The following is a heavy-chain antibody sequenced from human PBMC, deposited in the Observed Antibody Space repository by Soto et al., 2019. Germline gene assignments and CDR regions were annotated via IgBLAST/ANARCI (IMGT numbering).Heavy chain of an antibody. CDR1: GYTFTSYG. CDR3: ARVRYDSSGYYLKVVTFDY. Sequence: ASVKVSGEASGYTFTSYGISWVRQAPGQGLEWMGWISAYNGNTNYAQKLQGRVTMTTDTSTSTAYMELRSLRSDDTAVYYCARVRYDSSGYYLKVVTFDYRGQGTLVTVYS. V-gene: IGHV1-18*04. D-gene: IGHD3-22*01. CDR2: ISAYNGNT. J-gene: IGHJ4*02.